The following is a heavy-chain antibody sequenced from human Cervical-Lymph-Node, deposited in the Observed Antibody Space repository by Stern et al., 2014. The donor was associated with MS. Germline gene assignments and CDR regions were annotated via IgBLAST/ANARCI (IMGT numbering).Heavy chain of an antibody. V-gene: IGHV3-30-3*01. Sequence: VQLVESGGGVVQPGRSLRLSCAAPGFSFRTYAMHWVRQAPGKGLEWVTVISYDGSTKYYADSVKGRFTISRDNSKNTLYLQMNSLRVEDTAMYYCARAPGDYELDHWGQGTLITVSS. D-gene: IGHD3-22*01. CDR2: ISYDGSTK. CDR1: GFSFRTYA. J-gene: IGHJ4*02. CDR3: ARAPGDYELDH.